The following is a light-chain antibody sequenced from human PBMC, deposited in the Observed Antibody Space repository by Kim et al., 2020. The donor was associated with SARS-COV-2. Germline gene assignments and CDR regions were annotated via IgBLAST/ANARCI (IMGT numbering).Light chain of an antibody. CDR2: DVS. V-gene: IGLV2-11*01. Sequence: QSALTQPRSVSGSPGQSVTISCTGTSSDVGGYNFVPWYRQHPGQAPKLMIFDVSKRPSGVPDRFSGSRSGNTASLTISGLQAEDEDDYYCCSYAGSFTYVFGTGTKVTVL. CDR3: CSYAGSFTYV. J-gene: IGLJ1*01. CDR1: SSDVGGYNF.